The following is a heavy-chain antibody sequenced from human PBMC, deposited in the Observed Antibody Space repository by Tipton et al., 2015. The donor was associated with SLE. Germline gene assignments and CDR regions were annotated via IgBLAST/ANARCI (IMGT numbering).Heavy chain of an antibody. J-gene: IGHJ4*02. CDR2: ISSSGSTI. CDR1: GFTFSSYE. D-gene: IGHD2-15*01. CDR3: ARDGSGGGDY. V-gene: IGHV3-48*03. Sequence: SLRLSCAASGFTFSSYEMNWVRQAPGKGLEWVSYISSSGSTIYYADSVKGRFTISRDNAKNSLYLQMNSQRAEDSAVYYCARDGSGGGDYWGQGTLVTVSS.